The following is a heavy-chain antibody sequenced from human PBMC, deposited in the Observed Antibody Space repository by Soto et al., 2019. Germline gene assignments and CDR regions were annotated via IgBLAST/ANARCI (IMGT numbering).Heavy chain of an antibody. J-gene: IGHJ4*03. V-gene: IGHV3-23*01. Sequence: EVQLLEAGGNLVQPGWSLRLSCVASGFTFNNYAMSWVRQAPGKGLEWVSSINGPGDDTYYADSVKGRFTISRDNSKTPLYLQINSLRADDDTALSYCAKKEEYDHVWGNSPLDWGQGTLVSVAS. D-gene: IGHD3-16*01. CDR2: INGPGDDT. CDR1: GFTFNNYA. CDR3: AKKEEYDHVWGNSPLD.